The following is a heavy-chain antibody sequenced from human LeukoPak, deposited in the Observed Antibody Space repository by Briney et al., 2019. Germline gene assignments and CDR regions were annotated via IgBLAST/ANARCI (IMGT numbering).Heavy chain of an antibody. CDR2: IIPIFGTA. D-gene: IGHD1-26*01. CDR3: ARDTRGGSREYYFDY. J-gene: IGHJ4*02. Sequence: ASVKVSCKASGGTFSSYAISWVRQAPGQGLEWMGGIIPIFGTANYAQKFQGRVTITTDESTSTAYMELSSLRSEDTAVYYCARDTRGGSREYYFDYWGQGTLVTVSS. V-gene: IGHV1-69*05. CDR1: GGTFSSYA.